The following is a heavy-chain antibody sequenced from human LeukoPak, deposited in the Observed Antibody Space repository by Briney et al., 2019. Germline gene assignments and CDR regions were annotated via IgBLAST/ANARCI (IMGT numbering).Heavy chain of an antibody. CDR1: GFTFSSYS. CDR2: ISSGSGCI. V-gene: IGHV3-21*01. D-gene: IGHD3-10*01. Sequence: GGSLRLSCAASGFTFSSYSMNWVRQTPGKGLEWVSSISSGSGCIHYADSVKGRFTISRDNAKKSLYLQMNSLRAEDTAVYYCARDGLGIDYWGQGTLVTVSS. J-gene: IGHJ4*02. CDR3: ARDGLGIDY.